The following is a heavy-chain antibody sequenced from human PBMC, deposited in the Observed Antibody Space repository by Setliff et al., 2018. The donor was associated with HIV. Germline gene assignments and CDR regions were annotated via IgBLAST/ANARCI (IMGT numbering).Heavy chain of an antibody. CDR3: ARDRYSYGRSYFDY. CDR2: LFHSGNT. D-gene: IGHD5-18*01. Sequence: SETLSLTCIVSGYSISSGYHWAWIRQPPGKGLEWIGSLFHSGNTYYTPSVKSRVIISVDTSKNQFSLKVKSVTAADTAMYYCARDRYSYGRSYFDYWGQGTMVTLSS. J-gene: IGHJ4*03. V-gene: IGHV4-38-2*02. CDR1: GYSISSGYH.